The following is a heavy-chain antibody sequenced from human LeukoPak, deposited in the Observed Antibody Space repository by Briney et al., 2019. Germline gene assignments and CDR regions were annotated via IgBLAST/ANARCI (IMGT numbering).Heavy chain of an antibody. V-gene: IGHV3-23*01. CDR3: AKDRRLPWDYFDS. D-gene: IGHD5-12*01. J-gene: IGHJ4*02. Sequence: GGSLRLSCAASGFTFGNFAMTWVRQAPGKGLEWVSAITGSGGGKYYADSVKGRFVVSRDNSENTLDLQMNSLRAEDTAVYYCAKDRRLPWDYFDSWGQGTQVTVSS. CDR1: GFTFGNFA. CDR2: ITGSGGGK.